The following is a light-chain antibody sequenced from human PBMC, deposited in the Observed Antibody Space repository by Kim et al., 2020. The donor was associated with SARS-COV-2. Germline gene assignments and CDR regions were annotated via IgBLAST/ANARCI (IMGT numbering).Light chain of an antibody. Sequence: AIRMTQSPSSFSASTGDRVTITCQASQDISSYLVWYQQKPGKAPKLLIYAASTLQSGVPSRFSGSGSGTHFTLTINSLQSEDFATYYCQQSYTYPLTFGGGTKLEI. V-gene: IGKV1-8*01. CDR2: AAS. J-gene: IGKJ4*01. CDR3: QQSYTYPLT. CDR1: QDISSY.